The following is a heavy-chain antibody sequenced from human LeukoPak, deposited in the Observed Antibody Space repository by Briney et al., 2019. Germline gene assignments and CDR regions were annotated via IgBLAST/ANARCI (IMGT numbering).Heavy chain of an antibody. D-gene: IGHD1-7*01. Sequence: GGSLRLSCAASGFTFSDYALHWVRQAPGKGLEWVAVISKDGSDKYYPGSVRGRFTISRDNSKNTIYLQMDSLRAEDTAIYYCARDYWWNYDYWGQGTLVTVSS. CDR1: GFTFSDYA. CDR3: ARDYWWNYDY. CDR2: ISKDGSDK. J-gene: IGHJ4*02. V-gene: IGHV3-30-3*01.